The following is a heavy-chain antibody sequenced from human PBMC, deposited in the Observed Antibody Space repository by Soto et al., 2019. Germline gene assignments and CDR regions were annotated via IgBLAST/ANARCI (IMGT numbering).Heavy chain of an antibody. CDR1: GGSISSGGYS. J-gene: IGHJ4*02. CDR2: IYHSGST. Sequence: QLQLQESGSGLVKPSQTLSLNCAGSGGSISSGGYSWSWIRQPPGKGLEWIGYIYHSGSTYYNPSLKSRVTVSVDRSKHQFSLKLSSVTAADTAVYYCAGGGFGVARDYWGQGTLVTVSS. D-gene: IGHD3-3*01. CDR3: AGGGFGVARDY. V-gene: IGHV4-30-2*01.